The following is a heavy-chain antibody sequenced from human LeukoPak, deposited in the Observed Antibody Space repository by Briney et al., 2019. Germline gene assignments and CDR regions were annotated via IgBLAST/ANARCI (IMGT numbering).Heavy chain of an antibody. CDR3: ARAPYSGYDFLLAFDI. J-gene: IGHJ3*02. CDR1: GGSISSYY. V-gene: IGHV4-59*01. Sequence: PSETLSLTCTVSGGSISSYYWSWIRQPPGKGLEWIGYIYYSGSTNYNPSLKSRVTISVDTSKNQFSLKLSCVTAADTAVYSCARAPYSGYDFLLAFDIWGQGTMVTVSS. CDR2: IYYSGST. D-gene: IGHD5-12*01.